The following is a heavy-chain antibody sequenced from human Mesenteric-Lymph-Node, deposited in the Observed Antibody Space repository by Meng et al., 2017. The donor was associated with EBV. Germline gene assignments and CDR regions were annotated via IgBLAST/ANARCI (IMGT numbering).Heavy chain of an antibody. CDR2: IHHSGNT. V-gene: IGHV4-4*02. Sequence: QGQRQESGPGLVKPSTTLSLTCAFSGGSIRRNNWWGWVRQTPGKGLEWIGEIHHSGNTNYNPSLWSRVTISVDTSKNQFSLKVRSVTAADAAVYYCARASAMDQGVISAIDNWGQGTLVTVSS. CDR3: ARASAMDQGVISAIDN. J-gene: IGHJ4*02. D-gene: IGHD3-10*01. CDR1: GGSIRRNNW.